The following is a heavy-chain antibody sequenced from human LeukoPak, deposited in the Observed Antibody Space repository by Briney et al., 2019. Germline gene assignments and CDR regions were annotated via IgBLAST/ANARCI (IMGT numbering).Heavy chain of an antibody. Sequence: PSQTLSLTCTVSGGSISSGGYYWSWIQQPPGKGLEWIGYIYHSGSTYYNPSLKSRVTISVDRSKNQFSLKLSSVTAADTAVYYCARHGREPWEPDYWGQGTLVTVSS. V-gene: IGHV4-30-2*01. D-gene: IGHD1-26*01. CDR1: GGSISSGGYY. J-gene: IGHJ4*02. CDR3: ARHGREPWEPDY. CDR2: IYHSGST.